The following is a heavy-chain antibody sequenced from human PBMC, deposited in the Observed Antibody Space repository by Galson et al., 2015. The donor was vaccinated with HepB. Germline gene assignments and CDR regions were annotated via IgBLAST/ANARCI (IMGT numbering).Heavy chain of an antibody. D-gene: IGHD6-13*01. Sequence: SVKVSCKASGYSITSHGIFWVRQAPGQGLEWMGWISTYNDRTNYAQKFQGTVALTTDTSTSTVYLEIKSLRYDDTAVYYCARGRHGTVLDYWGQGTLVIVSS. CDR2: ISTYNDRT. CDR3: ARGRHGTVLDY. V-gene: IGHV1-18*01. J-gene: IGHJ4*02. CDR1: GYSITSHG.